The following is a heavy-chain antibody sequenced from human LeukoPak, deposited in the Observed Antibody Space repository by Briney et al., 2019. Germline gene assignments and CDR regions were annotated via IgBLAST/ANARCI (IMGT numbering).Heavy chain of an antibody. CDR1: GFTFSSYA. Sequence: GGSLRLSCAASGFTFSSYAMSWVRQAPGKGLEWVSAISGSGGSTYYADSVKGRFTISRDSSKNTLYLQMNSLRAEDTAVYYCAKVPYYYDSSGYYFDYWGQGTLVTVSS. CDR2: ISGSGGST. V-gene: IGHV3-23*01. D-gene: IGHD3-22*01. CDR3: AKVPYYYDSSGYYFDY. J-gene: IGHJ4*02.